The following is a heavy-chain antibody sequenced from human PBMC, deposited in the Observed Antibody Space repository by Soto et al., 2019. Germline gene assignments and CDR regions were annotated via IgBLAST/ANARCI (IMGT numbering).Heavy chain of an antibody. J-gene: IGHJ6*02. V-gene: IGHV3-48*02. D-gene: IGHD6-13*01. CDR3: AVALKRAAAGTYYSYYGMDV. CDR1: GFTFSSYS. CDR2: ISSSSSTI. Sequence: SLRLSCAAYGFTFSSYSMKWVRQAPGKGLEWVSYISSSSSTIYYADSVKGRFTISRDNAKNSLYLQMNSLRDEDTAVYYCAVALKRAAAGTYYSYYGMDVWGQGTTVTVSS.